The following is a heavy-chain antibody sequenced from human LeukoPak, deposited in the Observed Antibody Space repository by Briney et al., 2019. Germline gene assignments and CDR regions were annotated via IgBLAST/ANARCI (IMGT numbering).Heavy chain of an antibody. Sequence: GGSLRLSCAASGFTFSSYAMSWVRQAPGKGLEWVSAISGSGGSTYYADSVKGRFTISRDNSKNTLYLQMNSLRAEDTAVYYCAKREAGAAAGYGGAFDIWGQGTMVTVSS. CDR1: GFTFSSYA. CDR2: ISGSGGST. V-gene: IGHV3-23*01. J-gene: IGHJ3*02. CDR3: AKREAGAAAGYGGAFDI. D-gene: IGHD6-13*01.